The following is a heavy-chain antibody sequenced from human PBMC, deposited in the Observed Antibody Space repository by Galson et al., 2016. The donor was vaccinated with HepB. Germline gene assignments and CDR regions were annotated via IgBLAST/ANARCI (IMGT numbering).Heavy chain of an antibody. J-gene: IGHJ4*02. CDR3: ATTRWELPGEFDY. Sequence: SLRLSCAASGFTFSRYVMTWVRQAPGKGLEWVSAISGSGGSTYYADSVKGRFTISRDSSKNTLYLQMNSLRAEDTALYYCATTRWELPGEFDYWGQGTLVTVSS. CDR1: GFTFSRYV. V-gene: IGHV3-23*01. CDR2: ISGSGGST. D-gene: IGHD1-26*01.